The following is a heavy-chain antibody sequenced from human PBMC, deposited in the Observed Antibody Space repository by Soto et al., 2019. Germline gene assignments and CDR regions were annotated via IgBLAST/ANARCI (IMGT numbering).Heavy chain of an antibody. CDR3: ARRGAGYCSSTSCKRGGNYYYYMDV. CDR1: GFTFSSYG. D-gene: IGHD2-2*01. Sequence: GGSLRLSCAASGFTFSSYGMHWVRQAPGKGLEWVAVIWYDGSNKYYADSVKGRFTISRDNSKNTLYLQMNSLRAEDTAVYYCARRGAGYCSSTSCKRGGNYYYYMDVWGKGTTVTVSS. V-gene: IGHV3-33*01. J-gene: IGHJ6*03. CDR2: IWYDGSNK.